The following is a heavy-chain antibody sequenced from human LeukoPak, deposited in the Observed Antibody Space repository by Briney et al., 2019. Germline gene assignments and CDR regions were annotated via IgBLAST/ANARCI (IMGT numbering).Heavy chain of an antibody. CDR1: GFTFNSYS. D-gene: IGHD1-26*01. Sequence: GGSLRLSCAPSGFTFNSYSMNWVRQAPGKGLEWVSSISSSGSYIYYADSVKGRFTISRDNAKNSLYLQMNSLRAEDTAVYYCARDWGVPRATTDYWGQRALVTVSS. J-gene: IGHJ4*02. CDR2: ISSSGSYI. V-gene: IGHV3-21*01. CDR3: ARDWGVPRATTDY.